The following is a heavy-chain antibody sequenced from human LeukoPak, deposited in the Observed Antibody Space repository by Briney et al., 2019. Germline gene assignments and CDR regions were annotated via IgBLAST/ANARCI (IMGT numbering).Heavy chain of an antibody. CDR1: GYTFSSYG. J-gene: IGHJ4*02. Sequence: ASVKVSCKASGYTFSSYGISWVRQAPGQGLEWMGWISAYNGNTHYAQKVQGRVTMTTATSTSTAYMELRSLRSDDTAVYYCGRDQSYGSGSYQDYWGQGTLVTVSS. V-gene: IGHV1-18*01. CDR2: ISAYNGNT. CDR3: GRDQSYGSGSYQDY. D-gene: IGHD3-10*01.